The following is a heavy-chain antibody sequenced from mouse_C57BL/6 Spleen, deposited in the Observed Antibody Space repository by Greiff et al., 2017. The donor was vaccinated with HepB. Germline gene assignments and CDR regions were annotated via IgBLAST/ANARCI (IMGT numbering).Heavy chain of an antibody. Sequence: VQLQQSGAELARPGASVKLSCKASGYTFTSYGISWVKQRTGQGLEWIGEIYPRSGNTYYNEKLKGKATLTADKYSSTAYMELRSLKSEDSAVEFCTSGEAGSSYGGLDYWGQGTTLTVAS. CDR2: IYPRSGNT. J-gene: IGHJ2*01. CDR3: TSGEAGSSYGGLDY. D-gene: IGHD1-1*01. V-gene: IGHV1-81*01. CDR1: GYTFTSYG.